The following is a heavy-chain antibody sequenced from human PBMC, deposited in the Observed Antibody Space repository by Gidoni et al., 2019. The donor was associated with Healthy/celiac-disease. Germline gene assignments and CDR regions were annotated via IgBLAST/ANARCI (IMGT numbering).Heavy chain of an antibody. CDR2: ISGSGGST. D-gene: IGHD6-25*01. V-gene: IGHV3-23*01. CDR1: GFTFSSYA. J-gene: IGHJ4*02. CDR3: AKTGSGYYFDY. Sequence: EVQLLESGGGLVQTGGSVRLYCAASGFTFSSYAMSWVRQAPGKGREWVSAISGSGGSTYYADAVKGRFTISRDNSKNTLYLQMNSLRAEDTAVYYCAKTGSGYYFDYWGQGTLVTVSS.